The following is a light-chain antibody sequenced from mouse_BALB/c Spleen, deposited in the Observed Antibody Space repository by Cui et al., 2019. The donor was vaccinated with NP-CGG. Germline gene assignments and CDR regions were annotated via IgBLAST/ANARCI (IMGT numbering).Light chain of an antibody. Sequence: QDVVTQESALTTSPGETVTLTCRSSTGAVTTSNYANWVQEKPDHLFTGLIGGTNNQGPGVPARFSGSLIGDKAALTITGAQTEDEAIYFCALWYSNHWVFGGGTKLTVL. CDR3: ALWYSNHWV. CDR2: GTN. V-gene: IGLV1*01. CDR1: TGAVTTSNY. J-gene: IGLJ1*01.